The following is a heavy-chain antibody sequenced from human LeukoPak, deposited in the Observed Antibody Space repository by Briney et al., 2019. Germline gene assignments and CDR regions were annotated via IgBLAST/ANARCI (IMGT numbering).Heavy chain of an antibody. D-gene: IGHD2/OR15-2a*01. Sequence: GGSLRLSCAASGFTFSSYEMNWVRQAPGKGLEWVSYTSRSGTTIYYADSVKGRFTISRDNTKNSLYLQMNSLRAEDTAVYYCARPPSISNPYFGMDVWGQGTTVTVSS. CDR1: GFTFSSYE. CDR2: TSRSGTTI. J-gene: IGHJ6*02. CDR3: ARPPSISNPYFGMDV. V-gene: IGHV3-48*03.